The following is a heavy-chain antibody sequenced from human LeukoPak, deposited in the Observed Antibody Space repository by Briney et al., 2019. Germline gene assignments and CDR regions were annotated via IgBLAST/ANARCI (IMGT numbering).Heavy chain of an antibody. CDR1: GFTFDDYA. J-gene: IGHJ4*02. D-gene: IGHD3-22*01. V-gene: IGHV3-9*01. CDR3: AKGPYYDSSGVDY. Sequence: PGGSLRLSCAASGFTFDDYAMHWVRQAPGKGLEWVSGISWNSGSIGYADSVKGRFTISRDNAKSSLHLQMNSLRAEDTALYYCAKGPYYDSSGVDYWGQGTLVTVSS. CDR2: ISWNSGSI.